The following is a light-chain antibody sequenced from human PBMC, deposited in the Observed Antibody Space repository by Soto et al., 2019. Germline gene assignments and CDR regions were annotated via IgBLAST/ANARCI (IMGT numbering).Light chain of an antibody. J-gene: IGKJ5*01. CDR1: QNVDKF. Sequence: EIELTHSPATLSLSPGETATLSCRASQNVDKFLAWYQQRPGQPPRLLIFDSSNRATGVPVRFSGSGSGTVFTLTIGSLEPEDSAVYYCQQRKNWPPITFGQGHDWRL. CDR2: DSS. CDR3: QQRKNWPPIT. V-gene: IGKV3-11*01.